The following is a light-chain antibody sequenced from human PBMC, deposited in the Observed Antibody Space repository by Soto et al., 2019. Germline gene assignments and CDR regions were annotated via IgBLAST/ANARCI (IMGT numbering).Light chain of an antibody. Sequence: QSVLTQPPSASGTPGQRVTISCSGSSSNFGSNTVNWYQQLPGTAPKLLIYDNNQRPSGVPDRFSGSKSGTSASLAISGLRSDDEADYYCAGWDDSLNVVVFGGGTKVTVL. J-gene: IGLJ2*01. CDR3: AGWDDSLNVVV. CDR2: DNN. CDR1: SSNFGSNT. V-gene: IGLV1-44*01.